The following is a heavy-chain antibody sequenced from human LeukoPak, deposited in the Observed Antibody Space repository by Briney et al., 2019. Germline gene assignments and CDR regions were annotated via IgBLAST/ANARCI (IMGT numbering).Heavy chain of an antibody. CDR2: IYYSGTT. D-gene: IGHD6-13*01. Sequence: PSETLSLTCTVSGGSISSYYWSWLRQPPGNGLEWIGYIYYSGTTNYNPSLKSRVTISVDTSKNQFSLKLSSVTAADTAVYYCARGVYIPAARYGYWGQGTLVTVSS. CDR3: ARGVYIPAARYGY. J-gene: IGHJ4*02. CDR1: GGSISSYY. V-gene: IGHV4-59*01.